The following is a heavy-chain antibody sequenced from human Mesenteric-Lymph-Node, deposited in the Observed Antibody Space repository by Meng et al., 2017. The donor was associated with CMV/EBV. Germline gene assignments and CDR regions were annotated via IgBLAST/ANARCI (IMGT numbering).Heavy chain of an antibody. J-gene: IGHJ6*02. Sequence: SLKISCVASGFNFDDYAMHWVRQVPGKGLEWVAAIGFNSVGMGYVDSVKGRFAISRDNAKNTLYLEMNSLRSEDTALYYCAKDVRYREYFSHAMDVWGQGTTVTVSS. CDR2: IGFNSVGM. D-gene: IGHD2-2*02. CDR1: GFNFDDYA. V-gene: IGHV3-9*01. CDR3: AKDVRYREYFSHAMDV.